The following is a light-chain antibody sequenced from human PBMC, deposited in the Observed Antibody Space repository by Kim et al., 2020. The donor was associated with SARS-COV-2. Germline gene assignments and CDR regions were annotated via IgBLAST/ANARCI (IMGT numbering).Light chain of an antibody. Sequence: QSALTQPASVSGSPGQLITISCTGTSSDVGGYNYVSWYQQHPGKAPKLMIYDVSNRPSGVSNRFSGSKSGNTASLTISGLQAEDEADYYCSSYTSNSTLVFGGGTKLTVL. CDR3: SSYTSNSTLV. CDR2: DVS. CDR1: SSDVGGYNY. J-gene: IGLJ3*02. V-gene: IGLV2-14*03.